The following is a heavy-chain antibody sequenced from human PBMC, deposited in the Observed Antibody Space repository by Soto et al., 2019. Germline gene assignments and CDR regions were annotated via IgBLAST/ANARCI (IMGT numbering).Heavy chain of an antibody. CDR2: ISSSSSTI. CDR3: ARELAVTTYYYYGMDV. V-gene: IGHV3-48*02. J-gene: IGHJ6*02. CDR1: GFTFSSYS. Sequence: QPGGSLRLSCAASGFTFSSYSMNWVRQAPGKGLEWVSYISSSSSTIYYADSVKGRFTISRDNAKNSLYLQMNSLRDEDTAVYYCARELAVTTYYYYGMDVWGQGTTVTVSS. D-gene: IGHD4-4*01.